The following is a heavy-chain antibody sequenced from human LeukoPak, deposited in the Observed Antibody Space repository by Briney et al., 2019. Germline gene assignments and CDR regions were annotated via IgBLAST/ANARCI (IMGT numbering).Heavy chain of an antibody. J-gene: IGHJ5*02. CDR3: ARGFVVVPAAVPTWFDP. D-gene: IGHD2-2*02. V-gene: IGHV1-2*02. CDR1: GYTFTGYY. CDR2: INPNSGGT. Sequence: ASVKVSCKASGYTFTGYYMHWVRQAPGQGLEWMGWINPNSGGTNYAQKFQGRVTMTRDTSISTAYMELSRLRSDDTAVYYCARGFVVVPAAVPTWFDPWGQGTLVTVSS.